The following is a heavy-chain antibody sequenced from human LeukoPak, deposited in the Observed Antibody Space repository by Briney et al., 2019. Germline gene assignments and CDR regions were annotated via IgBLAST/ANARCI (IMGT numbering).Heavy chain of an antibody. J-gene: IGHJ4*02. D-gene: IGHD2-2*01. CDR1: GLSFSNEW. V-gene: IGHV3-7*01. CDR3: ARVSCSSTSCYANDY. CDR2: INQDGSTK. Sequence: SGGSLRLSCAASGLSFSNEWMSWVRQTPGMRLEWAANINQDGSTKYYVDSVKGRFTISRDNAKNSLYLQMNSLRAEDTAVYYCARVSCSSTSCYANDYWGQGTLVTVSS.